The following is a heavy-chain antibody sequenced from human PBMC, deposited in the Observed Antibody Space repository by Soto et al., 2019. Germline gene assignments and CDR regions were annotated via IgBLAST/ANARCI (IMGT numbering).Heavy chain of an antibody. Sequence: QVLLVQSGTEEKKPGASVKVSCKASGYIFTDYAIHWVRQAPGQGLEWLGWINAGNGDTRYSPKFQGRATITRDTSASTAYMELRSLSSRDTAVFYCVTSDWAWWGQGTRVTVSS. V-gene: IGHV1-3*05. CDR2: INAGNGDT. CDR1: GYIFTDYA. CDR3: VTSDWAW. J-gene: IGHJ4*02. D-gene: IGHD3-9*01.